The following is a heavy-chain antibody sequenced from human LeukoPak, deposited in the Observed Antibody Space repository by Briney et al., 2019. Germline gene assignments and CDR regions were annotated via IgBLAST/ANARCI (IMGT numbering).Heavy chain of an antibody. J-gene: IGHJ3*02. D-gene: IGHD4-17*01. CDR2: IYSGGST. V-gene: IGHV3-66*04. CDR3: ARHATLRRDAFDI. CDR1: GFTVSSNY. Sequence: GGSLRFSCAASGFTVSSNYMSWVRQAPGKGLEWVSVIYSGGSTYYADSVKGRFTISRDNSKNTLYLQMNSLRAEDTAVYYCARHATLRRDAFDIWGQGTMVTVSS.